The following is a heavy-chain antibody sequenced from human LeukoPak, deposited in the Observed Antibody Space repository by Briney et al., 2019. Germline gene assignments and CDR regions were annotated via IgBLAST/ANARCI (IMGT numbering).Heavy chain of an antibody. J-gene: IGHJ4*02. D-gene: IGHD4-11*01. CDR1: GFTFSSYS. V-gene: IGHV3-48*01. CDR2: ISSSSSTI. Sequence: GGSLRLSCAASGFTFSSYSMNWVRQAPGKGLEWVSYISSSSSTIYYADSVKGRFTISRDNAKNSLCLQMNSLRAEDTAVYYCARGFYSDAVGYWGQGTLVTVSS. CDR3: ARGFYSDAVGY.